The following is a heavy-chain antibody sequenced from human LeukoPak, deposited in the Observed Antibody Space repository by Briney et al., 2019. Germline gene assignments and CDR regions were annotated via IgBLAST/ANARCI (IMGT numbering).Heavy chain of an antibody. CDR1: GYTFTGYY. CDR3: ARATNVRGLFDS. J-gene: IGHJ4*02. CDR2: INPNSGGT. Sequence: ASVKVSCKASGYTFTGYYMHWVRQAPGQGLEWMGWINPNSGGTNYAQKFQGRVTMTRDTSISTAYMELSRLRSDDTAVYYCARATNVRGLFDSWGQGTLVTVSS. D-gene: IGHD3-10*01. V-gene: IGHV1-2*02.